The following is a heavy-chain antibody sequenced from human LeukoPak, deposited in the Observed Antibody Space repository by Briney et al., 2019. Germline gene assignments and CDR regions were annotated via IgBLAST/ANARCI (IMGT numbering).Heavy chain of an antibody. CDR1: GFTFDNFG. CDR3: ARDLFSSGYPHWGY. J-gene: IGHJ4*02. V-gene: IGHV3-21*01. CDR2: ISGSASHI. D-gene: IGHD3-22*01. Sequence: GSLRLSCAASGFTFDNFGMHWVRQAPGKGLEWVSFISGSASHIFYADSVKGRFTMSRDNAKNSMYLQINSLRAEDTAVYYCARDLFSSGYPHWGYWGQGTLVIVSS.